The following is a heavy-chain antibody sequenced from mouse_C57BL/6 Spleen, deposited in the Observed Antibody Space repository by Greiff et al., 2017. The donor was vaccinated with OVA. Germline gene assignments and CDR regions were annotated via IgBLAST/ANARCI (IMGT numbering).Heavy chain of an antibody. CDR2: IYPGSGST. Sequence: QVQLQQPGAELVKPGASVKMSCKASGYTFTSYWITWVKQRPGQGLEWIGDIYPGSGSTNYNEKFKSKATLTVDTSSSTAYMQLSSLTSEDSAVYYCARGGAIYGPYWYFDVWGTGTTVTVSS. CDR1: GYTFTSYW. V-gene: IGHV1-55*01. CDR3: ARGGAIYGPYWYFDV. J-gene: IGHJ1*03. D-gene: IGHD1-2*01.